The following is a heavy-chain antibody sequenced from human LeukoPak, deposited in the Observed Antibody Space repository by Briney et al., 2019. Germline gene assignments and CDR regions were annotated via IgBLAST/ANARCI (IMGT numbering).Heavy chain of an antibody. J-gene: IGHJ4*01. Sequence: SETLSLTCTVSGGSISSYCWSWIRQPPGKGLEWIGYIYYSGSTNYNPSPKSRVTISVDTSKNQSSLKLSSVPAADTAVYYCSGLTPHFDHRGQGNPVTVPS. CDR2: IYYSGST. CDR3: SGLTPHFDH. D-gene: IGHD4-23*01. V-gene: IGHV4-59*12. CDR1: GGSISSYC.